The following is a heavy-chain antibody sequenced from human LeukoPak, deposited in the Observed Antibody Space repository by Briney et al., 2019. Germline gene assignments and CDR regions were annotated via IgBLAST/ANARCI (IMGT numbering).Heavy chain of an antibody. CDR2: IIPIFGIA. V-gene: IGHV1-69*13. J-gene: IGHJ4*02. D-gene: IGHD2-2*01. CDR3: ARDGGGYCSSTSCHTLDY. Sequence: SVKVSCKASGGTFSSYAISWVRQAPGQGLEWMGGIIPIFGIANYAQKFQGRVTITADESTSTAYMELSSLRSEDTAVYYCARDGGGYCSSTSCHTLDYWGQGTLVTVSS. CDR1: GGTFSSYA.